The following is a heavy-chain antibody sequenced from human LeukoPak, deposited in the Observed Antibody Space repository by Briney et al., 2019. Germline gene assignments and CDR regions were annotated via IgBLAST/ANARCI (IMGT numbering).Heavy chain of an antibody. CDR2: ISSSSSTI. V-gene: IGHV3-48*04. CDR3: ARDQGSSGWYRPYYFDY. CDR1: GFTFSSYS. D-gene: IGHD6-19*01. Sequence: GGSLRLSCAASGFTFSSYSMNWVRQAPGKGLEWVSYISSSSSTIYYADSVKGRFTISRDNAKNSLYLQMNSLRAEDTAVYYCARDQGSSGWYRPYYFDYWGQGTVVTVSS. J-gene: IGHJ4*02.